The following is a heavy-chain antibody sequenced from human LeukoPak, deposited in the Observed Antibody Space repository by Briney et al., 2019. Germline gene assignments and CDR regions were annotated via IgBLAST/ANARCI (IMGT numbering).Heavy chain of an antibody. J-gene: IGHJ4*02. V-gene: IGHV4-38-2*02. D-gene: IGHD3-10*01. CDR1: GYSISSGYY. CDR2: IYHRGST. Sequence: PSETLSLTCAVSGYSISSGYYWGWIRQPPGKGLEWIGNIYHRGSTNYNPSLKSRVTISVDTSKNQFSLKLSSVTAADTAVYYCARESKYYYGSGSYLDYWGQGTLVTVSS. CDR3: ARESKYYYGSGSYLDY.